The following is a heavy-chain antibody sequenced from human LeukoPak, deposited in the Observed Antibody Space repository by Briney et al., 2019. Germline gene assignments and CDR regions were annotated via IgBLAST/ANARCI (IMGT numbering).Heavy chain of an antibody. CDR1: GFTFSTYA. CDR3: ARGPVSSSGFFGY. CDR2: ISYDGRQN. J-gene: IGHJ4*02. Sequence: PGGSLRLSCAASGFTFSTYAMNWVRQAPGKGLEWVAVISYDGRQNYYADSVKGRFTISRDNAKKSLYLQMNSLRAEDTAVYYCARGPVSSSGFFGYWGQGTLVTVSS. V-gene: IGHV3-30*04. D-gene: IGHD6-19*01.